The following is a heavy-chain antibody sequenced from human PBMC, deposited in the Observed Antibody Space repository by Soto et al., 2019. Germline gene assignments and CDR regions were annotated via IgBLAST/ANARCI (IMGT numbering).Heavy chain of an antibody. CDR1: GFTFSNYE. CDR3: ARRAYSSSSGELDY. Sequence: GGSLRLSCTASGFTFSNYEMNWVRQAPGKGLEWVSYISSSSSTIYYADSVKGRFTISRDNARNSLYLQVNSLRAEDTAVYYCARRAYSSSSGELDYWGQGTLVTVSS. J-gene: IGHJ4*02. CDR2: ISSSSSTI. V-gene: IGHV3-48*03. D-gene: IGHD6-6*01.